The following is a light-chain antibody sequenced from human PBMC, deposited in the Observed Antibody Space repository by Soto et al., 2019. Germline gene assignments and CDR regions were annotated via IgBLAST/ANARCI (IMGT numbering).Light chain of an antibody. Sequence: EIVMTQSHATLSVSLGERATVXCRASQSVSSNLAWYQQKPGQAPRLLIYGASTRATGIPARFSGSGSGTEFTLTISSLQSEDFAVYYCQQYNKWRTFGQGTKVDIK. CDR2: GAS. CDR1: QSVSSN. V-gene: IGKV3-15*01. CDR3: QQYNKWRT. J-gene: IGKJ1*01.